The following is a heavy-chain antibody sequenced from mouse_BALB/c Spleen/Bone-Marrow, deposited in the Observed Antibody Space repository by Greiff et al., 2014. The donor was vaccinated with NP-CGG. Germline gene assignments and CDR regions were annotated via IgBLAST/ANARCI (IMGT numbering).Heavy chain of an antibody. CDR2: IWGGGST. CDR1: GFSLTDYG. CDR3: AKLGRSYYYVDV. V-gene: IGHV2-6-5*01. J-gene: IGHJ1*01. D-gene: IGHD1-1*01. Sequence: VKVVESGPGLVAPSQSLSITCTVSGFSLTDYGVSWIRQPPGKGLEWLGVIWGGGSTYYNSALKSRLSISKDDSKSQVFLKMNSLQTVDTAMYYCAKLGRSYYYVDVWGAGTTVTVSS.